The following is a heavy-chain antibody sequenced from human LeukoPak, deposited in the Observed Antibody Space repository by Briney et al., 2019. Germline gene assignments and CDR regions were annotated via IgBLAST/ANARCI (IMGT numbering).Heavy chain of an antibody. CDR2: ISYDGSKK. Sequence: GGSLRLSCAASGFTFSGYAMHWVRQAPGKGLEWVAVISYDGSKKEYADSVKGRFTISRDNSKNTLYGQMSSLRIEDTAVYYCARSPEQRSSLVQGLKYWGQGTLVTVSP. CDR3: ARSPEQRSSLVQGLKY. CDR1: GFTFSGYA. J-gene: IGHJ4*02. V-gene: IGHV3-30-3*01. D-gene: IGHD3-10*01.